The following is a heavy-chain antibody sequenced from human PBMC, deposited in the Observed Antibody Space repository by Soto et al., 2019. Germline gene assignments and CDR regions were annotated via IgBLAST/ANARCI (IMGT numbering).Heavy chain of an antibody. Sequence: QVQLVESGGGVVQPGRSLRLSCAASGFTFSSYGMHWVRQAPGKGLEWVAVISYDGSNKYYADSVKGRFTISRDNSKNTLYLQMNSLRAEDTAVYYCAKDHGNNPYWYFDLWCRGTLVTVSS. CDR2: ISYDGSNK. J-gene: IGHJ2*01. CDR3: AKDHGNNPYWYFDL. V-gene: IGHV3-30*18. CDR1: GFTFSSYG. D-gene: IGHD1-1*01.